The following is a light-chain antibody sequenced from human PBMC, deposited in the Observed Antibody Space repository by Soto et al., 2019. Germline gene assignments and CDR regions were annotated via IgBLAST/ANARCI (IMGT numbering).Light chain of an antibody. CDR3: QQYHNWPPLS. Sequence: IVLTQSPGTLSVSPGERATLSCRASQSVSSNLAWYQQKPGLAPRLLIYGASTRSTGTPARFSGSGSGTEFTLTISTLQSEDFGVYYCQQYHNWPPLSFGGGTKVDIK. CDR1: QSVSSN. CDR2: GAS. J-gene: IGKJ4*01. V-gene: IGKV3D-15*01.